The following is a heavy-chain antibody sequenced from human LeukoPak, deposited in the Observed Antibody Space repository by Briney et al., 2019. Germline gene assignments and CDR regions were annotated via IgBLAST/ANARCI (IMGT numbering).Heavy chain of an antibody. D-gene: IGHD2-15*01. CDR1: GFTFSSYG. J-gene: IGHJ4*02. CDR2: ISYDGSNK. V-gene: IGHV3-30*18. CDR3: AKATKGVVVDNFFDY. Sequence: GRSLRLSCAASGFTFSSYGMHWVRQAPGKGLEWVAVISYDGSNKYYADSVKGRFTISRDNSKNTLYLQMNSLRAEDTAVYYCAKATKGVVVDNFFDYWGQGTLVTVSS.